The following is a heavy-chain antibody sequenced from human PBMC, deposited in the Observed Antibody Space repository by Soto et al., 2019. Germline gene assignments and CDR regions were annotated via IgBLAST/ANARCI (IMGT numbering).Heavy chain of an antibody. Sequence: SQTLSLTCTVSGGSISSGGYYWSWIRQHPGKGPEWIGYIYYSGSTYYNPSLKSRVTISVDTSKNQFSLKLSSVTAADTAVYYCATQDFTNGDYWGQGTLVTVSS. V-gene: IGHV4-31*03. CDR3: ATQDFTNGDY. J-gene: IGHJ4*02. CDR2: IYYSGST. CDR1: GGSISSGGYY. D-gene: IGHD3-3*01.